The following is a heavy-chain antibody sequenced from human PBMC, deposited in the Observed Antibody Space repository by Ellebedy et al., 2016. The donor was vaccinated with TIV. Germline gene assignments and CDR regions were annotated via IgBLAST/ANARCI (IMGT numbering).Heavy chain of an antibody. J-gene: IGHJ5*02. Sequence: GESLKISXAASGFTFTGYGMHWVRQAPGKGLEWVAVISYDGSNKYYADSVKGRFTISRDISKNTLYLQMNSLRPEDTAVYYCAKGEFSSSSFLDHWGQGTLVTVSS. V-gene: IGHV3-30*18. CDR3: AKGEFSSSSFLDH. CDR2: ISYDGSNK. D-gene: IGHD6-6*01. CDR1: GFTFTGYG.